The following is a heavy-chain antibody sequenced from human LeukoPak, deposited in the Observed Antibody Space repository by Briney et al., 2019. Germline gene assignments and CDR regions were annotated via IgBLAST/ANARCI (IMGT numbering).Heavy chain of an antibody. D-gene: IGHD4-17*01. CDR3: AKDDYGDRFNYFDY. Sequence: GGSQSLSCAASGFTFDDYAMHWVRQAPGKGLEWVSGISWNSGSIGYADSVKGRFTISRDNAKNSLYLQMNSLRAEDTALYYCAKDDYGDRFNYFDYWGQGTLVTVSS. J-gene: IGHJ4*02. V-gene: IGHV3-9*01. CDR2: ISWNSGSI. CDR1: GFTFDDYA.